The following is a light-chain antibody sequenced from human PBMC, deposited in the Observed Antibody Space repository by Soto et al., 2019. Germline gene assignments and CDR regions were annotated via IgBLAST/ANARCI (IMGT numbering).Light chain of an antibody. Sequence: QSVLTQPASVSGSPGQSITISCTGTSRDVGGYNYVSWYQQHPDKAPRLMIYDVSNRPSGVSDRFSGSKSGDTASLTISGLQAEDEADYYCTSFTSRHTYVFGTGTKVTVL. CDR1: SRDVGGYNY. CDR2: DVS. J-gene: IGLJ1*01. V-gene: IGLV2-14*03. CDR3: TSFTSRHTYV.